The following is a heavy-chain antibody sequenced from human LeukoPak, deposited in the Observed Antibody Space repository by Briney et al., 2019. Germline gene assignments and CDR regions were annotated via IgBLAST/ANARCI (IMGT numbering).Heavy chain of an antibody. V-gene: IGHV3-48*01. Sequence: PGGSLRLSCAASGFTFSTDSMNWVRQAPGKGLEWISYIGTGSGIISYVDSVKGRFTISRDDAKNSLYLQMNSLRAEDAAVYYCARDKDWAFDYWGQGTLVTVSS. CDR1: GFTFSTDS. CDR3: ARDKDWAFDY. J-gene: IGHJ4*02. CDR2: IGTGSGII. D-gene: IGHD3-9*01.